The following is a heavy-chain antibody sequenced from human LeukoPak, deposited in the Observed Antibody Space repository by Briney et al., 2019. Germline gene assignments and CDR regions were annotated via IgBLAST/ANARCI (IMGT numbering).Heavy chain of an antibody. CDR2: ISSSSSYI. V-gene: IGHV3-21*01. Sequence: GGSLRPSCAASGFTFSSYSMNWVRQAPGKGLEWVSSISSSSSYIYYADSVKGRFTISRDNAKNSLYLQMNSLRAEDTAVYYCAREGYGCSSTSCYYGTNFDYWGQGTLVTVSS. D-gene: IGHD2-2*01. CDR3: AREGYGCSSTSCYYGTNFDY. CDR1: GFTFSSYS. J-gene: IGHJ4*02.